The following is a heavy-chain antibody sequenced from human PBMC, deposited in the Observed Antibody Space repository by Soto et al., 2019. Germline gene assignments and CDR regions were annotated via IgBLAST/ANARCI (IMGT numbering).Heavy chain of an antibody. Sequence: QVQLVQSGAEVKKPGSSVKVSCKASGGTFSSYAISWVRQAPGQGLEGMGGIIPIFGTANYAEKFEGRLTITADDSTSTAYMGLSSLRPEATAVYYCASRGLGVYYDGMDVWGQGTTVTVSS. CDR1: GGTFSSYA. CDR2: IIPIFGTA. V-gene: IGHV1-69*12. J-gene: IGHJ6*02. CDR3: ASRGLGVYYDGMDV. D-gene: IGHD6-19*01.